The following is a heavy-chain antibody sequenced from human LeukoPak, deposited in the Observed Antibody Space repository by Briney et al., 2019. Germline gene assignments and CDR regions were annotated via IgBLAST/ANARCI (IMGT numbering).Heavy chain of an antibody. CDR3: AKGTLYDILTGYYAGDLDY. J-gene: IGHJ4*02. V-gene: IGHV3-23*01. CDR1: GFTFSSYA. D-gene: IGHD3-9*01. Sequence: GGSLRLSCAASGFTFSSYAMTWVRQAPGKGLEWVSSVSGSGGSTYYADSVKGRFTISRDNSKKMLYLQVDSLRAEDTAVYYCAKGTLYDILTGYYAGDLDYWGQGTLVTVSS. CDR2: VSGSGGST.